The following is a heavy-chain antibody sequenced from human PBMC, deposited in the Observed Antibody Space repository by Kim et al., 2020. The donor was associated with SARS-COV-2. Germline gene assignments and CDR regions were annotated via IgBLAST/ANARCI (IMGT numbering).Heavy chain of an antibody. Sequence: SETLSLTCAVYGGSFSGYYWSWIRQPPGKGLEWIGEINHSGSTNYNPSLKSRVTISVDTSKNQFSLKLSSVTAADTAVYYCARDGGNSGGPDYWGQGTLVTVSS. V-gene: IGHV4-34*01. D-gene: IGHD2-21*02. CDR2: INHSGST. J-gene: IGHJ4*02. CDR3: ARDGGNSGGPDY. CDR1: GGSFSGYY.